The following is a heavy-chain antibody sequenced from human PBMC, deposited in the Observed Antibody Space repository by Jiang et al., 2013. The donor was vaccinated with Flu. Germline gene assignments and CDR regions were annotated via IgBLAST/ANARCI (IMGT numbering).Heavy chain of an antibody. CDR2: ISGSGGST. CDR1: GLTFSSYS. Sequence: GLVQPGGSLRLSCAASGLTFSSYSMNWVRQAPGKGLEWVSAISGSGGSTYYADSVKGRFTISRDNSKNTLYLQMNSLRAEDTAVYYCARDPKTYSSSCLAYWGQGTLVTVSS. V-gene: IGHV3-23*01. D-gene: IGHD6-13*01. CDR3: ARDPKTYSSSCLAY. J-gene: IGHJ4*02.